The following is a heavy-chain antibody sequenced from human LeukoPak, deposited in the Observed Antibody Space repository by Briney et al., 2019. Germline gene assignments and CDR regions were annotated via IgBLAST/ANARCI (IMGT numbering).Heavy chain of an antibody. Sequence: GGSLRLSCAASGFTFDDYAMHWVRQAPGKGLEWVSGISWNSGSIGYADSVKGRFTISRDNAKNSLYLQMNSLRAEDTALYYCAKCYYDSSGYYIDYWGQGTLVTVSS. D-gene: IGHD3-22*01. J-gene: IGHJ4*02. CDR1: GFTFDDYA. CDR2: ISWNSGSI. CDR3: AKCYYDSSGYYIDY. V-gene: IGHV3-9*01.